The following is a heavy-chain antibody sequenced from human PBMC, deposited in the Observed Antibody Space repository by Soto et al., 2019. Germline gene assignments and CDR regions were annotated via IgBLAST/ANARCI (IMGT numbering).Heavy chain of an antibody. CDR3: ARSLGGDYGDYGRHFDC. D-gene: IGHD4-17*01. Sequence: QVQLVQSGAEVKKPGSSVKLSCKASGGTFSSYAISWVRQAPGQGLEWMGGIIPIFGTANYAQKFQGRVTITADESTSTAYMELSSLRSEDTAVYYCARSLGGDYGDYGRHFDCWGQGTLVTVSS. J-gene: IGHJ4*02. CDR2: IIPIFGTA. V-gene: IGHV1-69*12. CDR1: GGTFSSYA.